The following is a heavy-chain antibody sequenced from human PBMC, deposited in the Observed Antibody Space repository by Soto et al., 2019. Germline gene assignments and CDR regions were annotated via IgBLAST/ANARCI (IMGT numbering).Heavy chain of an antibody. D-gene: IGHD6-6*01. CDR2: INPSGGST. CDR3: ARDAVGIAARPYYFDY. V-gene: IGHV1-46*01. CDR1: GYTFTSYY. Sequence: SVKVSCKASGYTFTSYYMHWVRQAPGQGLEWMGIINPSGGSTSYAQKFQGRVTMTRDTSTSTVYMELSSLRSEDTAVYYCARDAVGIAARPYYFDYWGQGTLVTVSS. J-gene: IGHJ4*02.